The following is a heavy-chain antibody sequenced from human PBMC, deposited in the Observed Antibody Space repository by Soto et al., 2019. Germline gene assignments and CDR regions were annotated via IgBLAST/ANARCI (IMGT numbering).Heavy chain of an antibody. J-gene: IGHJ4*02. CDR2: IFSSGST. V-gene: IGHV4-59*01. Sequence: LSLTCTVSGDSISSFYWTWVRQPPGKGLEWVGYIFSSGSTNYNPSLKSRVTISVDTSENQFSLKLTSVTAADTAVYYCARVGYCSSTPCWPIGYFEYWGQGTLVTVSS. CDR1: GDSISSFY. D-gene: IGHD2-2*01. CDR3: ARVGYCSSTPCWPIGYFEY.